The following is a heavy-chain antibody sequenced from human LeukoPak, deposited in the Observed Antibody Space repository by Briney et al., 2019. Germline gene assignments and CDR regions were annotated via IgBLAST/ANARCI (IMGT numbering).Heavy chain of an antibody. Sequence: GGSLRLSCAASGFTFSNYAMRWVRQAPGKGLQWVSSISGSGGSTYYADSVKGRFTISRDNYKNTLYLQMNSLRAEETAIYYCAKYGNYWGDYWGQGTLVTVSS. CDR3: AKYGNYWGDY. CDR1: GFTFSNYA. J-gene: IGHJ4*02. CDR2: ISGSGGST. D-gene: IGHD4-11*01. V-gene: IGHV3-23*01.